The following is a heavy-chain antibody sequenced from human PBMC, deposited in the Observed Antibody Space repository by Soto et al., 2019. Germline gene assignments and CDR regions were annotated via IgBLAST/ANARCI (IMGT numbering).Heavy chain of an antibody. V-gene: IGHV1-46*01. CDR1: GYTFTSYY. J-gene: IGHJ4*02. CDR2: INPSGGST. Sequence: QVQLVQSGAEVKKPGASVKVSCKASGYTFTSYYMHWVRQAPGQGLEWMGIINPSGGSTSYAQKFQGRVTMTRDTSTSTVYLELSSMRSEDTAVYYCAQSKVPAAPGGYWGQGTLVTVSS. D-gene: IGHD2-2*01. CDR3: AQSKVPAAPGGY.